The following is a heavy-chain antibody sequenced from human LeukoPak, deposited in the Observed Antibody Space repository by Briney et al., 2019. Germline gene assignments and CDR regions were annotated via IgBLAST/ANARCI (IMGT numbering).Heavy chain of an antibody. CDR3: ARGPDSGSYFAWFGP. Sequence: SETLSLTCAVYGGSFSGYFWNWIRQPPGKGLEWIGEINHSGSTHHNLSLKSRVTISIDTSKNQISLKLSSVTAADTAVYYCARGPDSGSYFAWFGPWGQGTLVTVSS. J-gene: IGHJ5*02. D-gene: IGHD3-10*01. V-gene: IGHV4-34*01. CDR1: GGSFSGYF. CDR2: INHSGST.